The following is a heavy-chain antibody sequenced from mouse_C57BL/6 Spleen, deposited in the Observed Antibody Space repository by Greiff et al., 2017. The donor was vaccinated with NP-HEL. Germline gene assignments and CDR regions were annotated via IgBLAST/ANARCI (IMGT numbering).Heavy chain of an antibody. V-gene: IGHV1-54*01. CDR2: INPGSGGT. CDR1: GYAFTNYL. Sequence: QVQLQQSGAELVRPGTSVKVSCKASGYAFTNYLIEWVKQRPGQGLEWIGVINPGSGGTNYNEKFKGKATLTVDKSSSTAYMQLSSLTSEDSAVYFCGGRGVNYFDYWGQGTTLTVSS. J-gene: IGHJ2*01. CDR3: GGRGVNYFDY.